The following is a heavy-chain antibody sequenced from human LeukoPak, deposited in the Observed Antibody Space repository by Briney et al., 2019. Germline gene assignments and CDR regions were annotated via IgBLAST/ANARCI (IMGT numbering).Heavy chain of an antibody. Sequence: PGRSLRLSCAASGFTFDDYAMHWVRQAPGKGLEWVSGISWNSGSIGYADSVKGRFTISRDNAKNSLYLQMNSLRAEDTAVYYCARSYGDYYDSSGYYQQYVDYWGQGTLVTVSS. D-gene: IGHD3-22*01. CDR3: ARSYGDYYDSSGYYQQYVDY. J-gene: IGHJ4*02. V-gene: IGHV3-9*01. CDR2: ISWNSGSI. CDR1: GFTFDDYA.